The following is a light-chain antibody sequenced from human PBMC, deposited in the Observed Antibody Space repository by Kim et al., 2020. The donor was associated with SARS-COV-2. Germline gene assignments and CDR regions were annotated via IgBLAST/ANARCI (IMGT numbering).Light chain of an antibody. CDR2: DVS. J-gene: IGLJ1*01. CDR1: SSDVGGYNY. V-gene: IGLV2-11*01. Sequence: QSALTQPRSVSGSPGQSVTISCTGTSSDVGGYNYVSWHQQHPGKAPKLMISDVSKRPSGVPGRFSGSKSGNTASLTISGLQAEDEADYYCCSYAGNYTLVFGSGTKVTVL. CDR3: CSYAGNYTLV.